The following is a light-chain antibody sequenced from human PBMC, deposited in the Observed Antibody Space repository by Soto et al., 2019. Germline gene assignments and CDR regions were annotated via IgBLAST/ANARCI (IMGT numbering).Light chain of an antibody. V-gene: IGKV1-5*01. CDR3: QQYDTYS. CDR2: DAS. Sequence: DIQMTQSPSTLSASVGDRVTITCRASQSISSSYLAWYRQKPGKAPKLLIYDASSLESGVPSRFSGSGSGTEFALTISSLQPEDFATYYCQQYDTYSFGQGTKLEIK. CDR1: QSISSSY. J-gene: IGKJ2*01.